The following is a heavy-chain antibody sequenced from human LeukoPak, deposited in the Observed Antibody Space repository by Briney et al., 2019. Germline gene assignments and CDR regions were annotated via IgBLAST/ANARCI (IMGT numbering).Heavy chain of an antibody. CDR3: AKTLVASPGNTGGP. CDR1: GFSFSDCY. D-gene: IGHD6-6*01. V-gene: IGHV3-11*03. CDR2: IGGSGADT. Sequence: GGSLRLSCAVSGFSFSDCYMSWFRQAPGKGPEWLSYIGGSGADTNYADSVKGRFTTSRDNAKSSLYLQMNSLRAEDTAVYYCAKTLVASPGNTGGPWGQGTLVTVSS. J-gene: IGHJ1*01.